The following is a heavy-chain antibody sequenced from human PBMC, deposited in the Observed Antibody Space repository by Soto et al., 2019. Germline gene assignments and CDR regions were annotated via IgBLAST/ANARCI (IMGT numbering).Heavy chain of an antibody. CDR3: ARGRYCLTGRCFPNWFDS. CDR2: IYKSATT. D-gene: IGHD2-15*01. V-gene: IGHV4-30-4*01. J-gene: IGHJ5*01. Sequence: LSLTCSVSGDSISTVDYFWAWSRHPPGHALEYIGYIYKSATTYYNPSFESRVAISLDTSKSQFSLNVTSVTAADTAVYFCARGRYCLTGRCFPNWFDSWGQGTLVTVSS. CDR1: GDSISTVDYF.